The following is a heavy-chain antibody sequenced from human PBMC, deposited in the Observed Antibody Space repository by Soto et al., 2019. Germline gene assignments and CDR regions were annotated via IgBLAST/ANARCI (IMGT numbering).Heavy chain of an antibody. CDR2: IIPIFGTA. Sequence: QVQLVQSGAEVKKPGSSVKVSCKASGGTFSSYAISWVRQAPGQALEWMGGIIPIFGTANYAQKFQGRVTITADKSTSTAYMELSSLGSEDTAVYCCARGSPYYYGSGNWFDPWGQGTLVTVSS. D-gene: IGHD3-10*01. V-gene: IGHV1-69*06. J-gene: IGHJ5*02. CDR3: ARGSPYYYGSGNWFDP. CDR1: GGTFSSYA.